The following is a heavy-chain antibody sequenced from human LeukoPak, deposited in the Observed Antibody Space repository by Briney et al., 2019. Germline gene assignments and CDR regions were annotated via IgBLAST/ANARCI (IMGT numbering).Heavy chain of an antibody. J-gene: IGHJ4*02. D-gene: IGHD3-22*01. Sequence: GRSLRLSCAGSGFTFSSCGMHWVRQAPGKGLEWVAAIWYDGSNKDYAGSVKGRFTISRDNSKSTLYLRMNSLRSEDTAVYYCARAWRLDLDYWGQGTLVTVSS. CDR1: GFTFSSCG. V-gene: IGHV3-33*01. CDR3: ARAWRLDLDY. CDR2: IWYDGSNK.